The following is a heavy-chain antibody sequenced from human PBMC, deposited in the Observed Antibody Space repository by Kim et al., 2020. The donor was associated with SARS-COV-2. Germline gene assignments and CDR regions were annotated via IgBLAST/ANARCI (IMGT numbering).Heavy chain of an antibody. CDR3: ARDPYSSGWTSYYYYYGMDV. D-gene: IGHD6-19*01. CDR2: INSDGSST. CDR1: GFTFSSYW. Sequence: GGSLRLFCAASGFTFSSYWMHWVRQAPGKGLVWVSRINSDGSSTSYADSVKGRFTISRDNAKNTLYLQMNSLRAEDTAVYYCARDPYSSGWTSYYYYYGMDVWGQGTTVTVSS. J-gene: IGHJ6*02. V-gene: IGHV3-74*01.